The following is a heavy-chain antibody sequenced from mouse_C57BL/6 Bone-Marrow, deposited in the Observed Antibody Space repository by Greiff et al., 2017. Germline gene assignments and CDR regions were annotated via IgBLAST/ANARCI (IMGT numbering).Heavy chain of an antibody. Sequence: EVQLQQSGPELVKPGASVKMSCKASGYTFTDYTMHWVKQSHGKSLEWIGYINPNNGGTSYNQKFKGKATLTVNKSSSTAYMERRSLTSEDSAVYYCAREGLGTPGSNYWGQGTSVTVSA. CDR3: AREGLGTPGSNY. J-gene: IGHJ4*01. D-gene: IGHD3-3*01. CDR1: GYTFTDYT. CDR2: INPNNGGT. V-gene: IGHV1-22*01.